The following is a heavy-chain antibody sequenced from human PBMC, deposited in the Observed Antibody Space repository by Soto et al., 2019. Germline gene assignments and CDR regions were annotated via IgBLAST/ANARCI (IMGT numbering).Heavy chain of an antibody. CDR2: IITLFGTA. D-gene: IGHD4-17*01. CDR3: ASEVGYGDFSAALLD. V-gene: IGHV1-69*01. Sequence: VQLMQSGAEVKQPGSSVKVSCKASGGTFSSHSINWVRQAPGQGLEWMGGIITLFGTANYAQNFQGRVKITADQSTSTAYMELNSLRSDDTAVYYCASEVGYGDFSAALLDWGQGTLVTVSS. J-gene: IGHJ4*02. CDR1: GGTFSSHS.